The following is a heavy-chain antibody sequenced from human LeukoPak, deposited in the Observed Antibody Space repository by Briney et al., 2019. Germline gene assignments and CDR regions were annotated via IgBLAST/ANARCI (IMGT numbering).Heavy chain of an antibody. CDR1: GFTFDDYG. D-gene: IGHD6-19*01. CDR2: ISWNSANR. Sequence: SGGSLRLSCAASGFTFDDYGFHWVRHAPGKGLEWVSGISWNSANRVYADSVRGRFTISRDNANNSVYLQMHSLGADDTALYYCAKAQGRQWLVPDFWGQGTLVTVSS. J-gene: IGHJ4*02. CDR3: AKAQGRQWLVPDF. V-gene: IGHV3-9*01.